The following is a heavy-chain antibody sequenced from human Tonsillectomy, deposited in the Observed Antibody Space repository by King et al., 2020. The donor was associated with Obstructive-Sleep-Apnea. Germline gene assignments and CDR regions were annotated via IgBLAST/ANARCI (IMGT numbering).Heavy chain of an antibody. J-gene: IGHJ1*01. Sequence: QVQLVESGGGVVQPGRSLRLSCAASGFTFSTYALHWVRQAPGKGLEWVAVISYDGSNKFYADSVKGRVTISRDNSKNTLYLQMNSLRPEDTAVYYCARDNIAAAGEYFQHWGQGTLVTVSS. CDR3: ARDNIAAAGEYFQH. V-gene: IGHV3-30*04. CDR2: ISYDGSNK. CDR1: GFTFSTYA. D-gene: IGHD6-13*01.